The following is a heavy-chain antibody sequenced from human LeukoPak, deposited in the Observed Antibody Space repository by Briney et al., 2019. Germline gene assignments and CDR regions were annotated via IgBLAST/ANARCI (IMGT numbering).Heavy chain of an antibody. Sequence: GGSLRLSCAASGFTFSSYSMNWVRQAPGKGLEWVSSISSSSTYIYYADPVKGRFTISRDNAKNSLYLQMNSLRAEDTAVYYCAKGLSILTGQYYFDYWGQGTLVTVSS. CDR2: ISSSSTYI. CDR3: AKGLSILTGQYYFDY. V-gene: IGHV3-21*04. CDR1: GFTFSSYS. J-gene: IGHJ4*02. D-gene: IGHD3-9*01.